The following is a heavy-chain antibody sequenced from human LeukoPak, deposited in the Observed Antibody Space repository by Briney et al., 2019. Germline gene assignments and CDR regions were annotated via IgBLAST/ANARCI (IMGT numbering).Heavy chain of an antibody. V-gene: IGHV3-21*04. Sequence: GGSLRLSCAASGFTFSSYSMNWVRQAPGKGLEWVSSISTSSSYIYHADSLKGRFTISRDNAKNSLYLQMNSLRAEDTAVYYCAKKYQLLGNWFDPWGQGTLVTVSS. CDR3: AKKYQLLGNWFDP. J-gene: IGHJ5*02. CDR1: GFTFSSYS. D-gene: IGHD2-2*01. CDR2: ISTSSSYI.